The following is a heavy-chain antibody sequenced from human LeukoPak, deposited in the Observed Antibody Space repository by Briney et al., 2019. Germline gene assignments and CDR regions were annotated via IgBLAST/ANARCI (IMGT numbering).Heavy chain of an antibody. CDR3: ARGGLKEPAAKLEAL. D-gene: IGHD2-2*01. CDR2: ISYDGSNT. Sequence: GGSLRLSCEASGFTFSSYAMHWVRQAPGKGLEWVAVISYDGSNTYYADSVQGRFTISRDNSKNTLYLQMNSLRAEDTAVYYCARGGLKEPAAKLEALWGQGTLVTVSS. J-gene: IGHJ4*02. V-gene: IGHV3-30*04. CDR1: GFTFSSYA.